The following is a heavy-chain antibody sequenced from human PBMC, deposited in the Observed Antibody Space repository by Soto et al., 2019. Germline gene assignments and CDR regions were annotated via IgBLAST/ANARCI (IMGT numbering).Heavy chain of an antibody. CDR2: IIPILGIA. CDR3: AREVHGQWLVPPGWFDP. V-gene: IGHV1-69*04. J-gene: IGHJ5*02. CDR1: GGTFSSYI. D-gene: IGHD6-19*01. Sequence: SVKVSCKASGGTFSSYIISWVRQAPGQGLEWMGRIIPILGIANYAQKFQGRVTITADKSTSTAYMELSSLRSEDTAVYYCAREVHGQWLVPPGWFDPWGQGTLVTVSS.